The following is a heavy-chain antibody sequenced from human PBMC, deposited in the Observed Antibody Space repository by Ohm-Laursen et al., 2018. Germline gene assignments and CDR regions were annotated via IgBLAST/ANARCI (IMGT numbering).Heavy chain of an antibody. CDR2: ISGSGGST. CDR3: AKEQWLGDYFDY. CDR1: GFTFSSYA. V-gene: IGHV3-23*01. Sequence: SLRLSCAVSGFTFSSYAMSWVRQAPGKGLEWVSAISGSGGSTYYADSVKGRFTISRDNSKNTLYLQMNSLRAEDTAVYYCAKEQWLGDYFDYWGQGTLVTVSS. D-gene: IGHD6-19*01. J-gene: IGHJ4*02.